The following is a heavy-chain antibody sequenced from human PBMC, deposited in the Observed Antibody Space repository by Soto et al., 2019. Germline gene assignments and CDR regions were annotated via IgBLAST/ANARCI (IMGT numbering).Heavy chain of an antibody. CDR3: ARGRYGDY. CDR2: ITAHNGKT. CDR1: GYTFSSYG. Sequence: QVHLVQSGAEVKKPGASVKVSCKASGYTFSSYGITWVRQAPGQGLEWMGWITAHNGKTDYAQKLQGRVIVTRDTSPRTAYMELRSRRSDGTAVYYCARGRYGDYWGQGALVTAPS. V-gene: IGHV1-18*01. D-gene: IGHD1-1*01. J-gene: IGHJ4*02.